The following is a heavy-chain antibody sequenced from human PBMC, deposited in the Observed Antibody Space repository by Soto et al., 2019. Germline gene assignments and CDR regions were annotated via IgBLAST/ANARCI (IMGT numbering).Heavy chain of an antibody. V-gene: IGHV6-1*01. CDR3: ARGGAAGRGDWLDP. D-gene: IGHD6-13*01. J-gene: IGHJ5*02. Sequence: SQTLSLTCDISGDSVSSNSAAWNWIRQSPSRGLEWLGRTYYRSKWYNDYAVSVRGRITINPDTSKNQFSLQLKSVTPDDTAVYCRARGGAAGRGDWLDPWGQGTQVTVSS. CDR1: GDSVSSNSAA. CDR2: TYYRSKWYN.